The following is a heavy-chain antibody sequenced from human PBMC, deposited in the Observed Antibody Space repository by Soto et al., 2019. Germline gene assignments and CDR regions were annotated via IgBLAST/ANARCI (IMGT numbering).Heavy chain of an antibody. J-gene: IGHJ6*03. CDR3: ARRGFGLFYYGTSGSPDFYYYNMDV. D-gene: IGHD3-22*01. CDR1: GGSISSYY. V-gene: IGHV4-59*08. CDR2: IFYTGIT. Sequence: SETLSLTCTVSGGSISSYYWSWIRQTPGRGLEWIGHIFYTGITKYNSSLRSRVTISLDTSKTQFSLTLKSVTAADTAVYYCARRGFGLFYYGTSGSPDFYYYNMDVWGQGTTVTVSS.